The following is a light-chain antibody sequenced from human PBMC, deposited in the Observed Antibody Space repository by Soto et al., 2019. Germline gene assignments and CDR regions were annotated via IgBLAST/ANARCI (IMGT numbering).Light chain of an antibody. CDR2: DVT. J-gene: IGLJ2*01. Sequence: QLVLTQPPSASGSPGQSVTISCTGTNSDIGNYNDVSWYQQHPGEAPKLLIYDVTARPSRVPDRFSGSKSGNTASLTVSGLRPEDEAHYYCSSYAGSNNPVIFGGGTKLTVL. V-gene: IGLV2-8*01. CDR1: NSDIGNYND. CDR3: SSYAGSNNPVI.